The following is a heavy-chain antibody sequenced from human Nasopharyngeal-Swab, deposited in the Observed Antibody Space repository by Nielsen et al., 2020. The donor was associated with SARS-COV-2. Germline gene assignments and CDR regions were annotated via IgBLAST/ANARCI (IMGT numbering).Heavy chain of an antibody. J-gene: IGHJ6*03. CDR3: ARGLSGIVPAPILGLGPYYYYYYMDV. D-gene: IGHD2-2*01. V-gene: IGHV4-34*01. CDR1: GGSFSAYY. CDR2: INHSGST. Sequence: SETLSLTCAVYGGSFSAYYWGWIRQPPGKGLEWIAEINHSGSTNYNPSLRSRVTLSVDTSMNQFSLELRSVTAADTAVYYCARGLSGIVPAPILGLGPYYYYYYMDVWGKGTTVTVSS.